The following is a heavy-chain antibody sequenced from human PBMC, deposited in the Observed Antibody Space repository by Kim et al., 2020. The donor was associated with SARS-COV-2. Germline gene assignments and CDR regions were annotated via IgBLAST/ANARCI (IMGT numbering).Heavy chain of an antibody. CDR1: GGSISSSSYY. J-gene: IGHJ4*02. D-gene: IGHD2-15*01. CDR2: IYYSGST. CDR3: ARHIRKRPNDQRVVVVVAADDY. Sequence: SETLSLTCTVSGGSISSSSYYWGWIRQPPGKGLEWIGSIYYSGSTYYNPSLKSRVTISVDTSKNQFSLKLSSVTAADTAVYYCARHIRKRPNDQRVVVVVAADDYWGQGTLVTVSS. V-gene: IGHV4-39*01.